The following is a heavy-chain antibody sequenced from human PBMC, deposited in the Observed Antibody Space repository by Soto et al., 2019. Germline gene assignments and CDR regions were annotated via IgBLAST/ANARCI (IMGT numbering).Heavy chain of an antibody. V-gene: IGHV4-39*02. D-gene: IGHD3-16*01. J-gene: IGHJ4*02. CDR3: VSYIAMIWVVAY. Sequence: PSETLSLTCSVSGVSISSTNYFWGWIRQPPGKGLEWIASISYSGSTYYTPPLRSRIIISADTSKSHFSLKLSSVTAADTAVYYCVSYIAMIWVVAYWGQGTLVTVS. CDR2: ISYSGST. CDR1: GVSISSTNYF.